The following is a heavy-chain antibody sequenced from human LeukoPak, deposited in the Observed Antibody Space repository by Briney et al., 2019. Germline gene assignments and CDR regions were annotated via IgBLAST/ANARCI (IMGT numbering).Heavy chain of an antibody. CDR3: ARGDRLPGYSAPVGDY. D-gene: IGHD3-9*01. Sequence: ASVKVSCKAAGYSFVSYYMHWVRQAPGQGLEWMAIINPSGGGTTYAQKFQGGVTVTMDTSTRTVYMDLSSLRSDDTAVYYCARGDRLPGYSAPVGDYWGQGTLVTVSS. V-gene: IGHV1-46*01. J-gene: IGHJ4*02. CDR2: INPSGGGT. CDR1: GYSFVSYY.